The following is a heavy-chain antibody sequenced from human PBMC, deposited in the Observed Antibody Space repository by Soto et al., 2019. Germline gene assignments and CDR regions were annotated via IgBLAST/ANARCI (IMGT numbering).Heavy chain of an antibody. CDR2: ISAYNGNT. D-gene: IGHD5-18*01. CDR1: GYAFTGYG. J-gene: IGHJ6*02. CDR3: ARLRIQLWLNGMDV. V-gene: IGHV1-18*01. Sequence: XSVKVSCQASGYAFTGYGSGWVRQAPGQGLECMGWISAYNGNTNYAQKLQGRVTMTTDTSTSTAYMELRSLRSDDTAVYYCARLRIQLWLNGMDVWGQGTTVTAP.